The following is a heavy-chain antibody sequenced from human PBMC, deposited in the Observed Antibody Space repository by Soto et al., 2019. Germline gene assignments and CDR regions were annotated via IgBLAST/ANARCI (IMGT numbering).Heavy chain of an antibody. CDR3: ARDLWYYYDSSGYPSDAFDI. CDR2: INPNSGDT. D-gene: IGHD3-22*01. V-gene: IGHV1-2*02. Sequence: ASVKVSCKSSGYTFTGYYVHWVRQAPGQGLEWMGWINPNSGDTYLAQRFQGRVTMNRDTSIGTAYMELRGLTSDDTAEYYCARDLWYYYDSSGYPSDAFDIWGQGTMVTVSS. J-gene: IGHJ3*02. CDR1: GYTFTGYY.